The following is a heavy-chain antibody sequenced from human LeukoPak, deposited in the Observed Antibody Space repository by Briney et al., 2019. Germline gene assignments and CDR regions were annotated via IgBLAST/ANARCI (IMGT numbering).Heavy chain of an antibody. J-gene: IGHJ4*02. CDR3: ARDLAYSRLDY. Sequence: HSGGSLRLSCAASGFSFSTYAMSWVRQAPGKGLEWVSGVNGNGGSTSYADSVKGRFTISRDNAENSLYLQMNSLRVEDTAFYYCARDLAYSRLDYWGQGMLVTVSS. CDR2: VNGNGGST. CDR1: GFSFSTYA. D-gene: IGHD5-18*01. V-gene: IGHV3-23*01.